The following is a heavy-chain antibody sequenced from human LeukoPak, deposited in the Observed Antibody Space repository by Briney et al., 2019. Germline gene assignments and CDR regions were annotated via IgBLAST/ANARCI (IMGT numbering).Heavy chain of an antibody. D-gene: IGHD2-15*01. V-gene: IGHV1-2*02. CDR1: GYTFTGYY. J-gene: IGHJ5*02. Sequence: HWASVKVSCKASGYTFTGYYMHWVRQAPGQGLEWMGWINTNSGGTNYAQKFQGRVTTTRDTSISTAYMELSRLRSDDTAVYYCARHTMGYCSGGSCLSFDPWGQGTLVTVSS. CDR2: INTNSGGT. CDR3: ARHTMGYCSGGSCLSFDP.